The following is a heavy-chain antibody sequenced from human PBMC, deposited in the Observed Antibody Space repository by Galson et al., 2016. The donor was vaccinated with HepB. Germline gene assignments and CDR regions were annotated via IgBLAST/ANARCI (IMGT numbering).Heavy chain of an antibody. J-gene: IGHJ6*02. CDR1: GYSFTSYW. CDR2: IYPGDSDT. Sequence: QSGAEVKKPGESLKTSCKGSGYSFTSYWIGWVRQMPGKGLEWMGIIYPGDSDTRYSPSLQGQVTISADKSINTAYLQWSSLKASDTAMYYCARRRDILTGYRYYYYGMDVWGQGTTVTVSS. CDR3: ARRRDILTGYRYYYYGMDV. V-gene: IGHV5-51*01. D-gene: IGHD3-9*01.